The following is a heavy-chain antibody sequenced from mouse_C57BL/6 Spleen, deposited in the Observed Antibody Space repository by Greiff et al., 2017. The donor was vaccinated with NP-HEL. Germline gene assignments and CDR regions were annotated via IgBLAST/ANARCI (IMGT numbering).Heavy chain of an antibody. CDR2: IYPRSGNT. CDR3: ARGGDSSGSLDY. CDR1: GYTFTSYG. J-gene: IGHJ2*01. D-gene: IGHD3-2*02. V-gene: IGHV1-81*01. Sequence: QVQLQQSGAELARPGASVKLSCKASGYTFTSYGISWVKQGTGQGLEWIGEIYPRSGNTYYNEKFKGKATLTADKSSSTAYMELRSLTSEDSAVYFCARGGDSSGSLDYWGQGTTLTVSS.